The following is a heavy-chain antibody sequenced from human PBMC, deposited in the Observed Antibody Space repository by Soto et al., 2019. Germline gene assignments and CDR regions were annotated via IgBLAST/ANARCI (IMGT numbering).Heavy chain of an antibody. CDR2: INAGNGNT. D-gene: IGHD2-15*01. CDR3: AGGSVVGCDP. J-gene: IGHJ5*02. CDR1: GYTFTSYA. V-gene: IGHV1-3*01. Sequence: QVQLVQSGAEVKKPGASVKVSCKASGYTFTSYAMHWVRQAPGQRLEWMGWINAGNGNTKYSRKFQGRVTITRDTSASTAYMELSSLRSEDTAVYYCAGGSVVGCDPWGQGTLVTVSS.